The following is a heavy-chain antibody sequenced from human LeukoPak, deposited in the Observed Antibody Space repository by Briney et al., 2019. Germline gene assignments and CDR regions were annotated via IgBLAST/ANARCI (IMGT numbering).Heavy chain of an antibody. Sequence: GGSLRLSCAASGFTFSSYAMSWVRQAPGKGLKWVSAISSSGGSTYYADSVKGRFTISRDNSKNTLCLQMNSLRAEDTAVYYCANLCISSDCVPTFDYWGQGTRVTVSS. J-gene: IGHJ4*02. CDR3: ANLCISSDCVPTFDY. V-gene: IGHV3-23*01. D-gene: IGHD2-2*01. CDR2: ISSSGGST. CDR1: GFTFSSYA.